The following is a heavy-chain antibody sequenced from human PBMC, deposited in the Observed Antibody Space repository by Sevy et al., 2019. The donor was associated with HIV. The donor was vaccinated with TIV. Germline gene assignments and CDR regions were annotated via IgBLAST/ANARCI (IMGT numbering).Heavy chain of an antibody. Sequence: GGSLRLSCVASGFTFSTYSMNWVRQAPGKGLEWLSSISSSSNYIYYADSVKGRFTISRDNAKNSLYLHMNSLRAEDTAVYYCARDDIVARDYFDYWGQGTLVTVSS. CDR3: ARDDIVARDYFDY. D-gene: IGHD2-15*01. CDR2: ISSSSNYI. J-gene: IGHJ4*02. CDR1: GFTFSTYS. V-gene: IGHV3-21*01.